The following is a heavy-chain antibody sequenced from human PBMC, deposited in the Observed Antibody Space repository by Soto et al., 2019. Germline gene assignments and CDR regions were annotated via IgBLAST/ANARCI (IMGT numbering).Heavy chain of an antibody. CDR2: ISGSGGST. Sequence: GGSLSLSCAAAGFTFSGYGMSLVRQAPGKGLEWVSAISGSGGSTYYADSVKGRFTISRDNSKNTLYLQMNSLRAEDTAVYYCAKLYYYDSPNAFDIWGQGTMVTVSS. CDR1: GFTFSGYG. CDR3: AKLYYYDSPNAFDI. D-gene: IGHD3-22*01. J-gene: IGHJ3*02. V-gene: IGHV3-23*01.